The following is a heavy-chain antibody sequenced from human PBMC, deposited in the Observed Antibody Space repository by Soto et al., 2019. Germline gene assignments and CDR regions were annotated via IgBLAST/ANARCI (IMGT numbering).Heavy chain of an antibody. V-gene: IGHV3-30*18. D-gene: IGHD4-17*01. CDR1: GFTFSSYG. Sequence: QVQLVESGGGVVQPGRSLRLSCAASGFTFSSYGMHWVRQAPGKGLEWVAVISYDGSNKYYADSVKGRFTISRDNSKNTLYLQMNSLRAEDTAVYYCAKDKPPYYGKNQYYYYYMDVWGKRTTVTVSS. J-gene: IGHJ6*03. CDR2: ISYDGSNK. CDR3: AKDKPPYYGKNQYYYYYMDV.